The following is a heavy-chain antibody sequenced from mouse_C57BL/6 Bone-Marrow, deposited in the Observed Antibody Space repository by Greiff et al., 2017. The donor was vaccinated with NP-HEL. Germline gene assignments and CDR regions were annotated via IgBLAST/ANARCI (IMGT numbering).Heavy chain of an antibody. CDR2: IDPSDSYT. D-gene: IGHD2-3*01. Sequence: QVQLQQPGAELVMPGASVKLSCKASGYTFTSYWMHWVKQRPGQGLEWIGEIDPSDSYTNYNQKFKGKSTLTVDNSSSTAYMQRSSLTSEDSAVYYCARSPLYDGYYVPWFAYWGQGTLVTVSA. CDR1: GYTFTSYW. J-gene: IGHJ3*01. V-gene: IGHV1-69*01. CDR3: ARSPLYDGYYVPWFAY.